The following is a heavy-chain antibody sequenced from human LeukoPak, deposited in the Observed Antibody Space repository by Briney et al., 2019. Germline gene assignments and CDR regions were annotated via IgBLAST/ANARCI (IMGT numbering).Heavy chain of an antibody. J-gene: IGHJ4*02. Sequence: SETLSLTCGVSGGSVSSTNWWPWIRQPPGKGLEWIGEVHLDGRTNFNPSLKSRVTISVDTSKNQFSLKLTSVTAADTAVYYCARDRGSGWYDFDYWGQGTLVTVSS. CDR3: ARDRGSGWYDFDY. D-gene: IGHD6-19*01. CDR2: VHLDGRT. CDR1: GGSVSSTNW. V-gene: IGHV4-4*02.